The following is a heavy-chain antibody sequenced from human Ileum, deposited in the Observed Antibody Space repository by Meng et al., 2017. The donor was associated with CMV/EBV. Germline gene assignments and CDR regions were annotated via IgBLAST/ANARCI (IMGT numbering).Heavy chain of an antibody. CDR2: INWHGGSP. CDR3: ARFLGYCSSSSCYYDGFDL. Sequence: GESLKISCAASGFTFENYGMSWVRQAPGRGLEWVSGINWHGGSPDYADSVKGRFTISRDNAKSSLYLQMNSLRAEDTALYHCARFLGYCSSSSCYYDGFDLWGQGTMVT. V-gene: IGHV3-20*01. D-gene: IGHD2-2*01. CDR1: GFTFENYG. J-gene: IGHJ3*01.